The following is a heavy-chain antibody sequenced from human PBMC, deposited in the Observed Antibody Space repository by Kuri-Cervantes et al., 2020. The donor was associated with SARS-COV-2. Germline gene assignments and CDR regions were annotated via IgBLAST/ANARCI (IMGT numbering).Heavy chain of an antibody. CDR3: ARESVELDAFDI. CDR1: GVSISSSSFY. J-gene: IGHJ3*02. D-gene: IGHD1-7*01. Sequence: SETLSLTCPVSGVSISSSSFYWVWIRQPPGKGLEWIGSISYSGRNYYSASRKSGVAISVYKSQNQFSLKLSSVTAADTAVYYCARESVELDAFDIWGQGTMVTVSS. V-gene: IGHV4-39*07. CDR2: ISYSGRN.